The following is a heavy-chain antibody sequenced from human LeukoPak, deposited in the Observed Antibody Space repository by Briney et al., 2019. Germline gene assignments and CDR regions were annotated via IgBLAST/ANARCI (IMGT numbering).Heavy chain of an antibody. CDR3: ARATGYGDYGGLFDP. CDR2: IIPILGIA. Sequence: SVKVSCKASGGTFSSYTISWVRQAPGQGLEWIGRIIPILGIANYAQKSQGRVTITADKSTSTAYMELSSLRSEDTAVYYCARATGYGDYGGLFDPWGQGTLVTVSS. CDR1: GGTFSSYT. J-gene: IGHJ5*02. V-gene: IGHV1-69*02. D-gene: IGHD4-17*01.